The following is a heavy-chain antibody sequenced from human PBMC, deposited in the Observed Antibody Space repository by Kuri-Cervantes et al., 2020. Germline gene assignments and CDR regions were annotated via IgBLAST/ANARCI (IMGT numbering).Heavy chain of an antibody. CDR3: ARGGYYYDSSGLDY. V-gene: IGHV3-30-3*01. J-gene: IGHJ4*02. CDR2: ILYDGSNK. CDR1: GFTFSSYA. D-gene: IGHD3-22*01. Sequence: GGSLRLSCAASGFTFSSYAMHWVRQAPGKGLEWVAVILYDGSNKYYADSVKGRFTISRDNSKNTLYLQMNSLRAEDTAVYYCARGGYYYDSSGLDYWGQGTLVTVSS.